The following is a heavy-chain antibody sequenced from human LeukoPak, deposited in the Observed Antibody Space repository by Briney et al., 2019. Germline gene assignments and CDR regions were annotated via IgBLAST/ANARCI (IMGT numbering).Heavy chain of an antibody. D-gene: IGHD5-12*01. Sequence: PSETLSLTCAVSGGSISSGGYSWSWIRQPPGKGLEWIGYIYYSGSTNYNPSLKSRVTISVDTSKNQFSLKLSSVTAADTAVYYCARPGSYSGYDYNAFDIWGQGTMVTVSS. CDR2: IYYSGST. CDR1: GGSISSGGYS. V-gene: IGHV4-61*08. J-gene: IGHJ3*02. CDR3: ARPGSYSGYDYNAFDI.